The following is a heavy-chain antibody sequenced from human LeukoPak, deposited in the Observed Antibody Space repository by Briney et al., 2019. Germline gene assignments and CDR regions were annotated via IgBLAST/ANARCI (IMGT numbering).Heavy chain of an antibody. CDR2: IYYSGST. Sequence: SETLSLTCTVSGGSISSYYWSWIRQPPGKGLEWIGYIYYSGSTNYNPSLKSRVTISVDTSKNQFSLKLSSVTAADTAVYYCARHALEMATNEGAFDIWGQGTMVTVSS. D-gene: IGHD5-24*01. CDR3: ARHALEMATNEGAFDI. CDR1: GGSISSYY. V-gene: IGHV4-59*08. J-gene: IGHJ3*02.